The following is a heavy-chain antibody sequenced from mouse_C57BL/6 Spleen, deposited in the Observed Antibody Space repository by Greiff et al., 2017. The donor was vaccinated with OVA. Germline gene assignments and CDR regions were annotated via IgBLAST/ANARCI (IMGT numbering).Heavy chain of an antibody. J-gene: IGHJ2*01. CDR3: ARGDYGYDPLFDY. CDR1: GYTFTSYW. D-gene: IGHD2-2*01. V-gene: IGHV1-53*01. Sequence: QVQLKQPGTELVKPGASVKLSCKASGYTFTSYWMHWVKQRPGQGLEWIGNINPSNGGTNYNEKFKSKATLTVDKSSSTAYMQLSSLTSEDSAVYYCARGDYGYDPLFDYWGQGTTLTVSS. CDR2: INPSNGGT.